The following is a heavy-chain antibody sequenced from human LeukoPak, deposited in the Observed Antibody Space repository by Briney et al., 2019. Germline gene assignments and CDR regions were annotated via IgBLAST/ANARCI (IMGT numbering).Heavy chain of an antibody. J-gene: IGHJ4*02. CDR1: GYTFTGYY. CDR2: INPNSGGT. Sequence: ASVKVSCKASGYTFTGYYMHWVRQAPGQGLEWMGWINPNSGGTNYAQKFQGRVTMTRDTSISTAYMELSSLRSEDTAVYYCARASGYSSSWYYFDYWGQGTLVTVSS. V-gene: IGHV1-2*02. CDR3: ARASGYSSSWYYFDY. D-gene: IGHD6-13*01.